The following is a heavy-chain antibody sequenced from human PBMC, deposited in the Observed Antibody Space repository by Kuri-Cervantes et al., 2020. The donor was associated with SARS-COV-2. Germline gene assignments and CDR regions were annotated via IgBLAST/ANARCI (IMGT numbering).Heavy chain of an antibody. CDR3: ARHRHWNSGYAFDI. CDR2: INHSGST. Sequence: SETLSLTFAVYGGSFSGYYWSWIRQPPGKGLEWIGEINHSGSTNYNPSLKSRVTISVDTSKNQFSLKLSSVTAADTAVYYCARHRHWNSGYAFDIWGQGTMVTVSS. J-gene: IGHJ3*02. D-gene: IGHD1-7*01. CDR1: GGSFSGYY. V-gene: IGHV4-34*01.